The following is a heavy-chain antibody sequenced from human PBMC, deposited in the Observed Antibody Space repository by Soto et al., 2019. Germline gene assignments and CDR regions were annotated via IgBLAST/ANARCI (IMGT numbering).Heavy chain of an antibody. J-gene: IGHJ6*02. CDR3: ARGFHPSTYYDILTGYPYYGMDV. V-gene: IGHV3-7*05. CDR2: IKQDGSEK. Sequence: GGSLRLSCAASGFTFSSYWMSWVRQAPGKGLEWVANIKQDGSEKYYVDSVKGRFTISRDNAKNSLYLQMNSLRAEDTAVYYCARGFHPSTYYDILTGYPYYGMDVWGQGTTVTVSS. D-gene: IGHD3-9*01. CDR1: GFTFSSYW.